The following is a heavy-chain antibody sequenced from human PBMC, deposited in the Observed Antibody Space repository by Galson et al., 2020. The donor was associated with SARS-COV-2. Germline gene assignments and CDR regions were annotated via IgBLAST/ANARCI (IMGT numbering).Heavy chain of an antibody. Sequence: SENLSLTCTVSGGSISSSSYYWGWIRQPPGKGLECIGSIYYSGSTYYNPALKRRVTISVDTSKNQFSLKLRSVTAADTAVYYCARPTYAGGPPDSWCQGTPVSVSS. CDR3: ARPTYAGGPPDS. V-gene: IGHV4-39*01. CDR1: GGSISSSSYY. D-gene: IGHD3-16*01. J-gene: IGHJ4*02. CDR2: IYYSGST.